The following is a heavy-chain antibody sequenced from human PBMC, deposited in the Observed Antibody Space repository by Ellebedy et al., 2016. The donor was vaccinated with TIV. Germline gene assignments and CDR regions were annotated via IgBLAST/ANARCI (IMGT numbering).Heavy chain of an antibody. Sequence: GESLKISCAASGFTFSSFAMHWVRQAPGKGLEWLSVISADGSSAYHADSVKGRFTLNRDNSKKTLYLQMNRLRTEDTAVYYCAKGSSSGFNYDRVGFEYWGQGTLVTVSS. J-gene: IGHJ4*02. CDR2: ISADGSSA. D-gene: IGHD3-22*01. CDR3: AKGSSSGFNYDRVGFEY. CDR1: GFTFSSFA. V-gene: IGHV3-23*01.